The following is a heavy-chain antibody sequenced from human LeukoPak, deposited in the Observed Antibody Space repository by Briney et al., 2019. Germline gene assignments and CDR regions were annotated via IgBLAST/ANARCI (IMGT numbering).Heavy chain of an antibody. CDR3: ARATREYDFWSGSRMNWFDP. Sequence: GGSLRLSCAASGFTFSSNWMHWVRQAPGKGLVWVSRINEDGSTTNYADSVKGRSTISRDNAKNSLYLQMNSLRAEDTAVYYCARATREYDFWSGSRMNWFDPWGQGTLVTVSS. D-gene: IGHD3-3*01. J-gene: IGHJ5*02. V-gene: IGHV3-74*01. CDR2: INEDGSTT. CDR1: GFTFSSNW.